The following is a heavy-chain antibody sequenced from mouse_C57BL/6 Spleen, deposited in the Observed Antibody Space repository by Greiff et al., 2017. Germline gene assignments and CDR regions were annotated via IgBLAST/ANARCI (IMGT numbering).Heavy chain of an antibody. CDR3: ARKGSLYFDY. CDR1: GYTFTDYY. J-gene: IGHJ2*01. CDR2: IYPGSGNT. Sequence: VQVVESGPELVKPGASVKISCKASGYTFTDYYINWVKQRPGQGLEWIGRIYPGSGNTKYNEKFKGKATLTVDTSSSTAYMQLSSLTSEDSSVYFCARKGSLYFDYWGQGTTLTVSS. V-gene: IGHV1-84*01.